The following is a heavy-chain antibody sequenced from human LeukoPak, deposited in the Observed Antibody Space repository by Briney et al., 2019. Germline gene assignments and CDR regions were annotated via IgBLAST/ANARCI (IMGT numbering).Heavy chain of an antibody. CDR3: ARAHDYGEHACFDS. D-gene: IGHD4-17*01. Sequence: GESLKISCKGSGYSFTSYWIGWVRQVPGKVLEWMGIIYPGDSDTRYSPSFQGQVTISADRSISTAYLQWSSLKASDTAIYYCARAHDYGEHACFDSWGQGTLVTVSS. CDR1: GYSFTSYW. V-gene: IGHV5-51*01. J-gene: IGHJ4*02. CDR2: IYPGDSDT.